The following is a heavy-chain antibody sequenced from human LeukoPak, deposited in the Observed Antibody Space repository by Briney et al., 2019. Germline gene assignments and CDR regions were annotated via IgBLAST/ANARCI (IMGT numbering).Heavy chain of an antibody. J-gene: IGHJ4*02. D-gene: IGHD2-2*01. Sequence: GRSLRLSCAASGFTFGDYAMHWVRQAPGKGLEWVSGISWNSGSIGYADSVKGRFTISRDNAKNSLYLQMNSLRAEDTALYYCAKGRFCSSTSCYRGFDYWGQGTLVTVSS. CDR3: AKGRFCSSTSCYRGFDY. V-gene: IGHV3-9*01. CDR1: GFTFGDYA. CDR2: ISWNSGSI.